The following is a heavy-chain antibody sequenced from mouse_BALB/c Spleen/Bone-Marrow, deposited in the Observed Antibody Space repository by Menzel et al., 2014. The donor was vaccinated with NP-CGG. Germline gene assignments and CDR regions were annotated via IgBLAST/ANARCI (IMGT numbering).Heavy chain of an antibody. Sequence: VHLVESGAELVRPGTSVKVSCKASGYAFTNYLIDWVKQRPGQGLEWIGVINPGSGGTNYNEKFKGKATLTADKSSSTAYTQLSSLTSDDSAVYFCARGAYYGNYFDYWGQGTTLTVSS. CDR1: GYAFTNYL. CDR3: ARGAYYGNYFDY. D-gene: IGHD2-10*01. V-gene: IGHV1-54*01. CDR2: INPGSGGT. J-gene: IGHJ2*01.